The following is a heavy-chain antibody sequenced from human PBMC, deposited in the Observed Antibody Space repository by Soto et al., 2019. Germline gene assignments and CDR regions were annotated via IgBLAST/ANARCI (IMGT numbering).Heavy chain of an antibody. CDR3: ASGSSIRIYYFDY. Sequence: AVKVSCKASGGTFSSYAISWVRQAPGQGLEWMGGIIPIFGTANYAQKFQGRVTITADESTSTAYMELSSLRSEDTAVYYCASGSSIRIYYFDYWGQGTLVTVSS. D-gene: IGHD3-3*02. V-gene: IGHV1-69*13. CDR1: GGTFSSYA. J-gene: IGHJ4*02. CDR2: IIPIFGTA.